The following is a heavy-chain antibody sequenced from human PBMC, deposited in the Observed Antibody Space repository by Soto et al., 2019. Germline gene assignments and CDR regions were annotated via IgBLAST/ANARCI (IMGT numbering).Heavy chain of an antibody. V-gene: IGHV1-69*13. J-gene: IGHJ4*02. D-gene: IGHD3-22*01. CDR1: ESTFSSYA. CDR3: AGYFTYYYDSSGLWYFDY. Sequence: SVKVSWNGSESTFSSYAIHLVRQAPGQGLEWMGGIIPIFGTAKYAQKLQGRVTITADESTSTAYMELSSLRSEDTAVYYCAGYFTYYYDSSGLWYFDYWGQGTLVTVSS. CDR2: IIPIFGTA.